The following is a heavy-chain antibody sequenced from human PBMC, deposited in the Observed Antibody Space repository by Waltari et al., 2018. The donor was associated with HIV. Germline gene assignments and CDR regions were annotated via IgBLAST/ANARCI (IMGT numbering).Heavy chain of an antibody. V-gene: IGHV3-21*04. CDR3: VSDDPVYEPMDY. Sequence: VRLLASGGGLDEPGGFLTISCAAPGLTFSRYTMNSIRPMPGKGLEWLPAISRDNRYSYYIDSIKGRFTISRDNAANSVFLHMERLRVDDTAQYSCVSDDPVYEPMDYWGRGTRVTVSS. D-gene: IGHD3-22*01. J-gene: IGHJ4*02. CDR2: ISRDNRYS. CDR1: GLTFSRYT.